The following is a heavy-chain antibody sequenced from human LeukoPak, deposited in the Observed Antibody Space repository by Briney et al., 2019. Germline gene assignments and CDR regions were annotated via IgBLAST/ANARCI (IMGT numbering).Heavy chain of an antibody. J-gene: IGHJ4*02. D-gene: IGHD2-2*01. CDR1: GFTFSSYA. CDR2: IRGSGYST. V-gene: IGHV3-23*01. CDR3: AKNSLEYQLLSYTAPDY. Sequence: GGSLRLSCAASGFTFSSYAMSWVRQAPGKGLEWVSGIRGSGYSTDYADSVKGRFTISTDNSTNTLYLQMNSLRAEDTAVYYCAKNSLEYQLLSYTAPDYWGQGTLVTVSS.